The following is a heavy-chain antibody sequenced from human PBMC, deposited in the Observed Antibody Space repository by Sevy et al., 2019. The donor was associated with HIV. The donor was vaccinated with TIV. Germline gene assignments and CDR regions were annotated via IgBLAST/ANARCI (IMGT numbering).Heavy chain of an antibody. CDR2: ISAYNGNT. CDR3: AKNCDSSVWSYFDY. J-gene: IGHJ4*02. CDR1: GYTFTSYG. D-gene: IGHD3-22*01. Sequence: ASVKVSCKASGYTFTSYGISWVRQAPGQGLEWMGWISAYNGNTNYPQKLQGRVTMTTDTSTSTAYMELRSLRSDDTAVYYCAKNCDSSVWSYFDYWGQGTLVTVSS. V-gene: IGHV1-18*01.